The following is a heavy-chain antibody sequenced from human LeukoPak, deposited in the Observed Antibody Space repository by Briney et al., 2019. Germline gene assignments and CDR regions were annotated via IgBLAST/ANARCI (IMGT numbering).Heavy chain of an antibody. CDR2: ISYDGSNK. V-gene: IGHV3-30*18. D-gene: IGHD2-15*01. CDR3: AKQLGYCSDGSCYFPY. J-gene: IGHJ4*02. Sequence: SLRLSCAASGFTFSSYGMHWVRQAPGKGLEWVAVISYDGSNKYYADSVKGRFTISRDNSKSTLCLQMNSLRAEDTAVYYCAKQLGYCSDGSCYFPYWGQGTLVTVSS. CDR1: GFTFSSYG.